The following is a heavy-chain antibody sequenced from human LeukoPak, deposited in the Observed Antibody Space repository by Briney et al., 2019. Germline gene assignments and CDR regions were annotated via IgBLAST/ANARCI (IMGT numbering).Heavy chain of an antibody. V-gene: IGHV3-66*01. CDR1: QFY. Sequence: GGSLRLSCAASQFYMNWVRQAPGKGLEWVSTIYSGGSTYYADSVKGRFIISRDNSKNTLYLQMNSLRAEDTAVYYCASGESYYLENWGQGILVTVSS. J-gene: IGHJ4*02. CDR2: IYSGGST. D-gene: IGHD1-26*01. CDR3: ASGESYYLEN.